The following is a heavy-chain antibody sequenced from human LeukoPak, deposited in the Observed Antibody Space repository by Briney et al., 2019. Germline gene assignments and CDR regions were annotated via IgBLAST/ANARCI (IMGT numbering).Heavy chain of an antibody. CDR1: GGSISSYY. J-gene: IGHJ5*02. D-gene: IGHD3-22*01. Sequence: SETLSLTCTVSGGSISSYYWSWIRQPAGKGLEWIGRIYTSGSTNYNPSLKSRVTMSVDTSKNQFSLKPSSVTAADTAVYYCARVTSYYDSSGYSDNWFDPWGQGTLVTVSS. CDR2: IYTSGST. CDR3: ARVTSYYDSSGYSDNWFDP. V-gene: IGHV4-4*07.